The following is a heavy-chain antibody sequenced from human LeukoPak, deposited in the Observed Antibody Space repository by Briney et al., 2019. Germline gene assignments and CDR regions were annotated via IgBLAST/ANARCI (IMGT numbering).Heavy chain of an antibody. CDR2: ISSNGGST. D-gene: IGHD2-2*01. CDR3: AKQIVVVPAANFDY. V-gene: IGHV3-64*01. Sequence: GGSLRLSCAASGFTFSSYAMHWVRQAPGKGLEYVSAISSNGGSTYYANSVKGRFTISRDNSKNTLYLQMNSLRAEDTAVYYCAKQIVVVPAANFDYWGQGTLVTVSS. J-gene: IGHJ4*02. CDR1: GFTFSSYA.